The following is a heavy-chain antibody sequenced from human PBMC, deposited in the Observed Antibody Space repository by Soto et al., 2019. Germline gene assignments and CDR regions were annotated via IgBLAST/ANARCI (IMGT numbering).Heavy chain of an antibody. D-gene: IGHD3-9*01. J-gene: IGHJ4*02. Sequence: ASVKVSCKASGYTFTSYGISWVRQAPGQGLEWMGWISAYNGNTNYAQKLQGRVTMTTDTSTSTAYMELRSLRSDDTAVYYCARDVLRYFDWLSDLFDYWGQGTLVTVSS. V-gene: IGHV1-18*01. CDR3: ARDVLRYFDWLSDLFDY. CDR2: ISAYNGNT. CDR1: GYTFTSYG.